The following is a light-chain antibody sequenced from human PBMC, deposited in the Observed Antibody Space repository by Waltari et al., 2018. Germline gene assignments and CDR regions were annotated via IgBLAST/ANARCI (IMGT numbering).Light chain of an antibody. CDR3: QQYGSL. V-gene: IGKV3-20*01. Sequence: DIVLTQSPGTLSLSPGESATLSCRTSESTSRSSLALYQQKPGQAPRLLIYGASTRAPGIPDRFSGSGSGTDFTLTISRLEPEDVAVYYCQQYGSLFGGGTKVEIK. J-gene: IGKJ4*01. CDR1: ESTSRSS. CDR2: GAS.